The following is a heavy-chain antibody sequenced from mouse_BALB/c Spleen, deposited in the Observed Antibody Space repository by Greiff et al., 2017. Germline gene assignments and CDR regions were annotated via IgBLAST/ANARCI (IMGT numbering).Heavy chain of an antibody. D-gene: IGHD1-1*01. J-gene: IGHJ4*01. CDR1: GFNIKDTY. CDR2: IDPANGNT. Sequence: VQLQQSGAELVKPGASVKLSCTASGFNIKDTYMHWVKQRPEQGLEWIGRIDPANGNTKYDPKFQGKATISADTSSNTAYLQLSSLTSEDTAVYYCAYITTVGYAMDYWGQGTSVTVSS. V-gene: IGHV14-3*02. CDR3: AYITTVGYAMDY.